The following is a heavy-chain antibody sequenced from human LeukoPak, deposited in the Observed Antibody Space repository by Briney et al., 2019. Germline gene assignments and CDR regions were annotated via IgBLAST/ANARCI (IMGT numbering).Heavy chain of an antibody. CDR2: IIPILGIA. J-gene: IGHJ4*02. CDR1: GGTFSSYA. D-gene: IGHD3-22*01. CDR3: AKSYYYDSSSYPRD. V-gene: IGHV1-69*04. Sequence: SVKVSCKASGGTFSSYAISWVRQAPGQGLEWMGRIIPILGIANYAQKFQGRVTMTRNTSISTAYMELSSLRSEDTAVYYCAKSYYYDSSSYPRDWGQGTLVTVSS.